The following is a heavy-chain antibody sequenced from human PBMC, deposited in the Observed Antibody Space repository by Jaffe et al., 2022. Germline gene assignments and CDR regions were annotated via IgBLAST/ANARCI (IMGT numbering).Heavy chain of an antibody. J-gene: IGHJ4*02. V-gene: IGHV3-49*04. D-gene: IGHD3-10*01. CDR3: TRVRAMVRGGLSIFDY. Sequence: EVQLVESGGGLVQPGRSLRLSCTASGFTFGDYAMSWVRQAPGKGLEWVGFIRSKAYGGTTEYAASVKGRFTISRDDSKSIAYLQMNSLKTEDTAVYYCTRVRAMVRGGLSIFDYWGQGTLVTVSS. CDR2: IRSKAYGGTT. CDR1: GFTFGDYA.